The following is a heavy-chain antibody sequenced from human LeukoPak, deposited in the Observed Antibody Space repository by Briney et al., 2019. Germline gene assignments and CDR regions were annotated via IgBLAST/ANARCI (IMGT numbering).Heavy chain of an antibody. D-gene: IGHD5-18*01. Sequence: GGSLTLSCAASGFTFSSYSMNWVRQAPGEGLEWVSSISSSSSYIYYADSVKGRFTISRDNAKNSLYLQMNSLRAEDTAVYYCARDRYSYGDYYFDYWGQGTLVTVSS. CDR2: ISSSSSYI. J-gene: IGHJ4*02. CDR3: ARDRYSYGDYYFDY. V-gene: IGHV3-21*01. CDR1: GFTFSSYS.